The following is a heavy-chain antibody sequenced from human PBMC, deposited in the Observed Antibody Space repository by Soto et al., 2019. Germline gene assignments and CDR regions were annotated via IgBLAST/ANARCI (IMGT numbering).Heavy chain of an antibody. D-gene: IGHD3-22*01. CDR1: SGSFSGYY. J-gene: IGHJ4*02. CDR3: ARQDDSSGYYLDY. Sequence: SETLSLTCAVYSGSFSGYYWSWIRQPPGKGLEWIGEINHSGSTNYNPSLKSRVTISVDTSKNQFSLKLSSVTAADTAVYYCARQDDSSGYYLDYWGQGTLVTVSS. CDR2: INHSGST. V-gene: IGHV4-34*01.